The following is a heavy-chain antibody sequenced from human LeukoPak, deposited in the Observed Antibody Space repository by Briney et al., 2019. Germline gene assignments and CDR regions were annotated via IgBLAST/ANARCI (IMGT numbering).Heavy chain of an antibody. Sequence: PSETLSLTCTVSGDSVSSGSYYWGWIRQPPGEGLEWIGSIYYSGDTYYNPSLESRVTISVDTSKNQFSLKLSSVTAADTAVYYCARLRQTSVGPTVYPMGFDSWGHGILVTVSS. CDR2: IYYSGDT. J-gene: IGHJ4*01. D-gene: IGHD2-8*01. CDR1: GDSVSSGSYY. V-gene: IGHV4-39*01. CDR3: ARLRQTSVGPTVYPMGFDS.